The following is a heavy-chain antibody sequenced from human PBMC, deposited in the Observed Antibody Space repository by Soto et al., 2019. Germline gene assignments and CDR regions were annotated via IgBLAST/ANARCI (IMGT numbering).Heavy chain of an antibody. CDR2: IIPIFGTA. D-gene: IGHD2-2*01. V-gene: IGHV1-69*13. Sequence: GASVKVSCKASGGTFSSYAISWVRQAPGQGLEWMGGIIPIFGTANYAQKFQGRVTITADESTSTAYMELSSLRSEDTAVYYCARRESIGYCSSTSCLDWYFDLWGRGTLVTVSS. CDR3: ARRESIGYCSSTSCLDWYFDL. J-gene: IGHJ2*01. CDR1: GGTFSSYA.